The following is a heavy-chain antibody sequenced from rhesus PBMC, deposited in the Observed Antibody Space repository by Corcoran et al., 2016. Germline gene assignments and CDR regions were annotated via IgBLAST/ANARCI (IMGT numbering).Heavy chain of an antibody. CDR3: ARDFESRFDY. CDR2: ITYSGST. V-gene: IGHV4-122*02. CDR1: GGSISSGYYY. Sequence: QVQLQESGPGLVKPSETLSLTCAVSGGSISSGYYYWSWIRQPPGKGLECIGYITYSGSTSYNPSRKSRVTILRDTSKNQFSLRLSSVTAADTAVYYCARDFESRFDYWGQGVLVTVSS. J-gene: IGHJ4*01.